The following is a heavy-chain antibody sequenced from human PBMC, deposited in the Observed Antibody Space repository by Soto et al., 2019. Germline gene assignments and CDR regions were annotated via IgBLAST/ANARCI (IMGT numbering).Heavy chain of an antibody. CDR3: ARAGNCTSTTCFSGWLDP. J-gene: IGHJ5*02. Sequence: ASVKVSCKASGYTFTNYSMHWVRQAPGQRLEWMGWINTDNGKTRDSQRFQDRVTLTRDTSANTAYMELSSLTYEDTAVYYCARAGNCTSTTCFSGWLDPCGQGTLVTVST. CDR1: GYTFTNYS. CDR2: INTDNGKT. D-gene: IGHD2-2*01. V-gene: IGHV1-3*04.